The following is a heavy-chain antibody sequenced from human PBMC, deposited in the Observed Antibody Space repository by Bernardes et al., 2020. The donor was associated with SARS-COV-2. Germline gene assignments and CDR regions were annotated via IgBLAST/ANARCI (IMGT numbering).Heavy chain of an antibody. D-gene: IGHD2-2*01. V-gene: IGHV4-4*07. J-gene: IGHJ3*02. CDR2: IYTSGST. CDR3: ARDLEYCSSTSCSPDAFDI. Sequence: SETLSLTCTVSGGSISSYYWSWIRQPAGKGLEWIGRIYTSGSTNYNPSLKSRVTMSVDTSKNQFSLKLSSVTAADTAVYYCARDLEYCSSTSCSPDAFDIWGQGTMVTVSS. CDR1: GGSISSYY.